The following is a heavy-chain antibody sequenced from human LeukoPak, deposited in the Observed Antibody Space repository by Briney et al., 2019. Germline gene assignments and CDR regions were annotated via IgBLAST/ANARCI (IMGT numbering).Heavy chain of an antibody. J-gene: IGHJ4*02. Sequence: GGSLTLACAASGFTFSNFWMAWVRQAPGKGLEWVASIDQDGSVKYYADSVKGRFTISRDNAKNSIYLQVYSLTVEDTATYYCARLRTGRFSTSWFDYWGQGSLVTVSS. V-gene: IGHV3-7*01. CDR3: ARLRTGRFSTSWFDY. CDR1: GFTFSNFW. CDR2: IDQDGSVK. D-gene: IGHD6-13*01.